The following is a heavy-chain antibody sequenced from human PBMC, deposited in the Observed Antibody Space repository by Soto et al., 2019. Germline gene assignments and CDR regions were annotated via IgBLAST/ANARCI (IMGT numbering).Heavy chain of an antibody. V-gene: IGHV3-48*01. D-gene: IGHD2-15*01. Sequence: EVQLVESGGGLVQPGGSLRLSCAASGFTFSSYSMNWVRQAPGKGLEWVSYISSSSSTIYYADSVKGRFTISRDNAKNSLYLQMNSLRAEDTAVYYCARDSSVVVVAAPDAFDIWGQGTMVTVSS. CDR2: ISSSSSTI. J-gene: IGHJ3*02. CDR1: GFTFSSYS. CDR3: ARDSSVVVVAAPDAFDI.